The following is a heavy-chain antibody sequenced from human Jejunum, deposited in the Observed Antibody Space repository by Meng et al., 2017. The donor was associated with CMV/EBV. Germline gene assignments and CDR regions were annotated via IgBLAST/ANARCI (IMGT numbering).Heavy chain of an antibody. Sequence: KASGYTFTSYGISWVRQAPGQGPEWMGWISGYNGNTNYAQKFQDRVTMTIDTSTRTVYMELRSLRSDDTAVYYCARPARSGSYSWFDSWGQGTLVTVSS. CDR2: ISGYNGNT. CDR3: ARPARSGSYSWFDS. D-gene: IGHD3-10*01. CDR1: GYTFTSYG. J-gene: IGHJ5*01. V-gene: IGHV1-18*01.